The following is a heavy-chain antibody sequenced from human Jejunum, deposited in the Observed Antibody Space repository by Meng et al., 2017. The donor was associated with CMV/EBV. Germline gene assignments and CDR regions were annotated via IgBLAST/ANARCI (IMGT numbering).Heavy chain of an antibody. CDR2: ISPYNGNT. D-gene: IGHD2-2*01. CDR3: ARERPGSGYQVTDY. Sequence: SGYVLNTKGISWVRQASGQGFEWIGWISPYNGNTKLADKFQGRVTLTTDSSTRTVYMDLRSLTSDDTAMYYCARERPGSGYQVTDYWGQGTLVTVSS. V-gene: IGHV1-18*01. CDR1: GYVLNTKG. J-gene: IGHJ4*02.